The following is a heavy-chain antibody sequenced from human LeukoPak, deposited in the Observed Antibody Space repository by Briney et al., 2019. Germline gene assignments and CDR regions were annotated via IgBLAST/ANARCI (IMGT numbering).Heavy chain of an antibody. D-gene: IGHD1-26*01. J-gene: IGHJ3*02. CDR2: INSDASST. V-gene: IGHV3-74*01. CDR1: GFTFSSYW. Sequence: GGSLRLSCAASGFTFSSYWMHWVRQAPGKGLVWVSRINSDASSTSYADSVKGRFTISRDNAKNSLYLQMNSLRAEDTAVYYCARELLVGAFDIWGQGTMVTVSS. CDR3: ARELLVGAFDI.